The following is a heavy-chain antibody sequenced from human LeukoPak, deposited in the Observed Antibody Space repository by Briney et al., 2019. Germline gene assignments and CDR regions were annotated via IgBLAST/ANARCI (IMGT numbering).Heavy chain of an antibody. CDR2: IIPIFGTA. J-gene: IGHJ5*02. Sequence: ASVKVSCKASGGTFSSYAISWVRQAPGQGLEWMGGIIPIFGTANYAQKFQGRVTITADESTSTAYMELSSLRSEDTAVYYCARAHSGSYLGNWFDPWGQGTLVTVSS. D-gene: IGHD1-26*01. CDR1: GGTFSSYA. CDR3: ARAHSGSYLGNWFDP. V-gene: IGHV1-69*01.